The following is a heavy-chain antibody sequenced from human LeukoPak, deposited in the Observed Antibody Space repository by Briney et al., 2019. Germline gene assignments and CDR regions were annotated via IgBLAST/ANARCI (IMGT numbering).Heavy chain of an antibody. D-gene: IGHD3-16*02. CDR1: GYTFTSYG. Sequence: ASVKVSCKASGYTFTSYGISWVRQAPGQGLEWMGWISAYNGNTNYAQKLQGRVTMTTDTSTSTAYMELRSLRSDDTAVYYCARDVSMVITFGGVIVKDYWGQGTRVTVSS. J-gene: IGHJ4*02. CDR2: ISAYNGNT. CDR3: ARDVSMVITFGGVIVKDY. V-gene: IGHV1-18*01.